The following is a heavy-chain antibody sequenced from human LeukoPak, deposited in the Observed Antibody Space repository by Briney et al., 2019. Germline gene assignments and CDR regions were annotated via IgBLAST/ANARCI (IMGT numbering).Heavy chain of an antibody. Sequence: GASVKVSCKASGYTFTGYYMHWVRQAPGQGLEWMGWINPNSGGTNYAQKLQGRVTMTTDTSTSTAYMELRSLRSDDTAVYYCARDLRLRLGELSSNWFDPWGQGTLVTVSS. J-gene: IGHJ5*02. CDR1: GYTFTGYY. CDR3: ARDLRLRLGELSSNWFDP. D-gene: IGHD3-16*02. CDR2: INPNSGGT. V-gene: IGHV1-2*02.